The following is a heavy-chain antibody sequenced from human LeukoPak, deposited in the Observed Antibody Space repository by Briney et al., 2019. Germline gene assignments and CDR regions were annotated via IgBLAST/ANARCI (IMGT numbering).Heavy chain of an antibody. Sequence: GGSLRLSCAASGFTFSSYGMSWVCQAPGKGLEWVSAISGSGGSTYYADSVKGRFTISRDNSKNTLYLQMNSLRAEDTAVYYCATSSGFGELWSFDYWGQGTLVTVSS. D-gene: IGHD3-10*01. CDR3: ATSSGFGELWSFDY. J-gene: IGHJ4*02. CDR2: ISGSGGST. V-gene: IGHV3-23*01. CDR1: GFTFSSYG.